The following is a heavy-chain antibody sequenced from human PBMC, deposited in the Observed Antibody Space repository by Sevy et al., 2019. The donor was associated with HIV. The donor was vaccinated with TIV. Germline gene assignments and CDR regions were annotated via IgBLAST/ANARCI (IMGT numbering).Heavy chain of an antibody. Sequence: GGSLRLSCAASGFTFSAYVMNWVRQGPGKGLEWVSSISSSGRYIYYADSVQGRFTISRDNAEDSVYLQMNNLRAEDTAVYYCARDALSGTSAYWGQGTLVTVSS. CDR1: GFTFSAYV. J-gene: IGHJ4*02. V-gene: IGHV3-21*01. CDR2: ISSSGRYI. CDR3: ARDALSGTSAY. D-gene: IGHD1-7*01.